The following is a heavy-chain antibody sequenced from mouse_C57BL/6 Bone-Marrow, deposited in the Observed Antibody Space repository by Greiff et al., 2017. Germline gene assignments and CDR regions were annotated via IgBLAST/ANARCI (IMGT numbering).Heavy chain of an antibody. CDR2: IYPGDGDT. Sequence: QVQLQQSGPELVKPGASVKISCKASGYAFSSSWMNWVKQRPGKGLEWIGRIYPGDGDTNYNGKFKGKATLTADKSSSTAYMHLSSLTSEDSAVYFCARWGFAYWGQGTLVTVSS. V-gene: IGHV1-82*01. CDR1: GYAFSSSW. J-gene: IGHJ3*01. CDR3: ARWGFAY.